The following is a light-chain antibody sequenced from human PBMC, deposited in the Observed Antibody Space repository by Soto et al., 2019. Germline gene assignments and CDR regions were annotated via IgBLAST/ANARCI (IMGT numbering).Light chain of an antibody. CDR1: QSVSSN. CDR2: GAS. J-gene: IGKJ4*01. Sequence: EIVMTQSPSTLSVSPGERATLSCRASQSVSSNLAWYQQKPGQAPSLLIYGASTRATGTPARFSGSGHGTEFNLTISSLQSEDFAVYYCQQYIRWPLTFGGGTKVDIK. V-gene: IGKV3-15*01. CDR3: QQYIRWPLT.